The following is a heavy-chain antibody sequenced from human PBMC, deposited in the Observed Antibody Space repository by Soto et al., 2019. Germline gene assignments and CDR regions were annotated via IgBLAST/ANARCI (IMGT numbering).Heavy chain of an antibody. Sequence: QVQLVESGGGVVQPGRSLRLCCAASGFTFSSYGMHWVRQAPGKGLEWVAVIWYDGSRKFYADSVKGRFTISRDNSNLYLLMNSLRVDDTAVYYCARDILDRLKPRETRIFDYWGQGTLVTVSS. D-gene: IGHD2-15*01. CDR2: IWYDGSRK. V-gene: IGHV3-33*01. CDR3: ARDILDRLKPRETRIFDY. CDR1: GFTFSSYG. J-gene: IGHJ4*02.